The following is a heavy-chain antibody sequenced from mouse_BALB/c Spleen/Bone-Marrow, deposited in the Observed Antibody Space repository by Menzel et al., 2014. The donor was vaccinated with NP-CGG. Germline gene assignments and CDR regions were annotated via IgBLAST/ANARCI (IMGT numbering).Heavy chain of an antibody. D-gene: IGHD1-1*01. J-gene: IGHJ3*01. CDR3: TRLGSYGSFRD. CDR2: INPDSNTI. V-gene: IGHV4-1*02. Sequence: SGGGLDHTGGTLKPSCAPPGVDGSRHGMSWVRQAPGKGLEWIGEINPDSNTINYTPSLKDKFIISRDNAKNTLYLQINKVRSDRAVLYFCTRLGSYGSFRDWGLEALVHIPA. CDR1: GVDGSRHG.